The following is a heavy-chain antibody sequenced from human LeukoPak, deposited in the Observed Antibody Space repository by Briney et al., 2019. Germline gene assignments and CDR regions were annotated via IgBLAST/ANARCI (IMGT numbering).Heavy chain of an antibody. J-gene: IGHJ4*02. CDR2: IWYDGSNK. V-gene: IGHV3-33*01. Sequence: GRSLRLSCAASGFTFSSYGMHWVRQAPGKGLEWVAVIWYDGSNKYYADSVKGRFTISRDNSKNTLYLQMNSLRVEDTAVYYCARDGKTGYPSDYWGQGTLVTVSA. CDR1: GFTFSSYG. CDR3: ARDGKTGYPSDY. D-gene: IGHD3-9*01.